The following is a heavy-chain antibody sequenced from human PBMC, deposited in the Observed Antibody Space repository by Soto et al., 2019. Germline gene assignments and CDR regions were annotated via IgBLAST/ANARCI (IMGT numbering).Heavy chain of an antibody. D-gene: IGHD2-15*01. CDR3: AKDSAPWWELYYFDY. Sequence: HPGGSLRLSCAASGFTFSSYGMHWGRQAPGKGLEWVAVISYDGSNKYYADSVKGRFTISRDNSKNTLYLQMNSLRAEDTAVYYCAKDSAPWWELYYFDYWGQGTLVTVSS. CDR1: GFTFSSYG. J-gene: IGHJ4*02. V-gene: IGHV3-30*18. CDR2: ISYDGSNK.